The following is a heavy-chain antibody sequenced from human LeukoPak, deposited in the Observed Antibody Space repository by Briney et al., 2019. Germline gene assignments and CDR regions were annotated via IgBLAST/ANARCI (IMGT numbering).Heavy chain of an antibody. CDR3: IPLYYRDSSGYYSDGFDI. CDR2: IKSKTDGGTA. Sequence: GGSLRLSCAASGFTFSNAWMTWVRQAPGKGLEWVGHIKSKTDGGTADYAAPVKGRFTISRDESRNTLSLQMKSLKTEDTAVYYCIPLYYRDSSGYYSDGFDIWGQGTMVTVSS. V-gene: IGHV3-15*01. D-gene: IGHD3-22*01. J-gene: IGHJ3*02. CDR1: GFTFSNAW.